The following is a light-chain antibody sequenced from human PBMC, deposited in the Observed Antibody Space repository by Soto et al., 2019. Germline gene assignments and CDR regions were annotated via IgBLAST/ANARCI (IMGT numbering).Light chain of an antibody. V-gene: IGKV3-15*01. J-gene: IGKJ2*01. CDR1: QSVSSN. Sequence: EIVMTQSPATLSVSPGERATLSCRASQSVSSNLAWYQQKPGQAPRLLIYGPSTRATGIPARFSGSGSVTEFTLTISSLQSEDFAVYYCQQYNNWLLYTFGQGTKLEIK. CDR2: GPS. CDR3: QQYNNWLLYT.